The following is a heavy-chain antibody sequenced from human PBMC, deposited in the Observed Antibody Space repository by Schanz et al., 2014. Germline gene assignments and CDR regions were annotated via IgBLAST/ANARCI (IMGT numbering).Heavy chain of an antibody. CDR3: ARGPSTGAFDI. V-gene: IGHV3-23*04. Sequence: EVQLVESGGGLVQPGGSLRLSCAASGFTFSSYSMNWVRQAPGKGLEWLSVISASGGDTYYADSVKGRFTISRDNSKNTLYLQMSSLTTEDTAVYFCARGPSTGAFDIWGQGTMVTVSS. J-gene: IGHJ3*02. CDR1: GFTFSSYS. CDR2: ISASGGDT.